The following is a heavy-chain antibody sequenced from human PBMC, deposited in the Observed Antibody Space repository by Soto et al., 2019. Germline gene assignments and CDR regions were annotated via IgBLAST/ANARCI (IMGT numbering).Heavy chain of an antibody. J-gene: IGHJ4*02. Sequence: SVKVSCKASGGTFSSYAISWVRQAPGQGLEWMGGIIPIFGTANYAQKFQGRVTITAEESTSTAYMELSSLRSEDTAVYYCARDGIGVVAGTGHYYFDYWGQGTLVTVSS. CDR1: GGTFSSYA. CDR2: IIPIFGTA. D-gene: IGHD6-19*01. V-gene: IGHV1-69*13. CDR3: ARDGIGVVAGTGHYYFDY.